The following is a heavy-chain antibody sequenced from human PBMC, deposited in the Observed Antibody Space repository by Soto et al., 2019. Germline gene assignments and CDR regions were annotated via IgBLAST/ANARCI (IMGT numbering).Heavy chain of an antibody. D-gene: IGHD3-22*01. CDR1: GFTISSYA. Sequence: GGSLRLSCAASGFTISSYAMSWVRQAPGKGLEWVSAISGSGGSTYYADSVKGRFTISRDNSKNALYLQMNSLRAEDTAVYYCAKDGYYASSGSYYYYHGMDVWGQGTTVPAP. V-gene: IGHV3-23*01. J-gene: IGHJ6*02. CDR3: AKDGYYASSGSYYYYHGMDV. CDR2: ISGSGGST.